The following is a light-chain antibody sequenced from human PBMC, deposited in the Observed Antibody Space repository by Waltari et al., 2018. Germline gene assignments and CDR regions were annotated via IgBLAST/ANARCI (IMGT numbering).Light chain of an antibody. Sequence: QSVLTQPASVSGSPGQSITISCTVTNSDVGGYTYVSWYQQHPGKAPKLMIYDVSNRPSGVSNRFSGSKSGNTASLTISGLQAEDEADYYCSSYTSSSTQVFGTGTKVTVL. CDR1: NSDVGGYTY. J-gene: IGLJ1*01. CDR2: DVS. V-gene: IGLV2-14*01. CDR3: SSYTSSSTQV.